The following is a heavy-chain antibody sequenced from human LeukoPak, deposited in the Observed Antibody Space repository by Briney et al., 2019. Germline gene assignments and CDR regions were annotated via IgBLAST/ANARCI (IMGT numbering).Heavy chain of an antibody. CDR1: GFTFSSYW. D-gene: IGHD3-3*01. V-gene: IGHV3-7*01. J-gene: IGHJ4*02. Sequence: GGSLRLSCAASGFTFSSYWMSWVRQAPGKGLEWVANIKQDGSEKYYVDSVKGRFTISRDNAKNSLYLQMNSLRAEDTAVYYCARDEFYDFWSGYYFDYWGQGTPVTVSS. CDR2: IKQDGSEK. CDR3: ARDEFYDFWSGYYFDY.